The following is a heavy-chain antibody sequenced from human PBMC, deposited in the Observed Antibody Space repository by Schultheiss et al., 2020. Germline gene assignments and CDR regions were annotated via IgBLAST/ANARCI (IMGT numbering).Heavy chain of an antibody. CDR2: IFYSGST. CDR1: CGSISSSRYY. J-gene: IGHJ4*02. D-gene: IGHD2-15*01. Sequence: SETLSLTCTVSCGSISSSRYYWGWIRQPPGKGLEWIGSIFYSGSTYYNPSLKSRVTISVDTSKNQFSLKLNSVTAADTAVYYCARHDIVVVVAATWFDYWGQGTLVTVAS. V-gene: IGHV4-39*01. CDR3: ARHDIVVVVAATWFDY.